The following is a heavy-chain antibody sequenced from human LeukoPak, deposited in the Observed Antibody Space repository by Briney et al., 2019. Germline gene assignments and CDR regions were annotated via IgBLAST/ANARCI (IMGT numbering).Heavy chain of an antibody. Sequence: PGGSLRLSCAASGFTFSRYWMHWVRQAPGKGLVWVSRINSDGSSTNYADSVKGRFTISRDNAKNTAYLQMKSLSAEDTAMYYCTFSSYGDHVGVDAFDIWGQGTMVTVSS. CDR1: GFTFSRYW. CDR2: INSDGSST. CDR3: TFSSYGDHVGVDAFDI. D-gene: IGHD4-17*01. J-gene: IGHJ3*02. V-gene: IGHV3-74*01.